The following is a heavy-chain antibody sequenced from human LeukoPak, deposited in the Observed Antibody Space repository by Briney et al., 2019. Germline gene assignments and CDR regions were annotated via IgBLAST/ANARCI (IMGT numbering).Heavy chain of an antibody. CDR3: ARDRILRFLEWLPPAYYFDY. V-gene: IGHV3-30-3*01. CDR2: ISYVGSNK. Sequence: GGSLRLSCAASGFTFSSYAMHWVRQAPGKGLEWVAVISYVGSNKYYADSVKGRFTISRDNSKNTLYLQMNSLRAEDTAVYYCARDRILRFLEWLPPAYYFDYWGQGTLVTVSS. D-gene: IGHD3-3*01. J-gene: IGHJ4*02. CDR1: GFTFSSYA.